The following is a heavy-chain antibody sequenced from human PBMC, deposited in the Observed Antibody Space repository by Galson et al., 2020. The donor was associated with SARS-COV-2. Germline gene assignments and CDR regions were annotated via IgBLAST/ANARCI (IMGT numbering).Heavy chain of an antibody. Sequence: GESLKISCAASGFTFSSYSMNWVRQAQGKGLEWVSSISSSSSYIYYADSVKGRFTISRDNAKNSLYLQMNSLRAEDTAVYYCARDAVAGSANWFDPWGQGTLVTVSS. CDR2: ISSSSSYI. CDR1: GFTFSSYS. CDR3: ARDAVAGSANWFDP. V-gene: IGHV3-21*01. J-gene: IGHJ5*02. D-gene: IGHD6-19*01.